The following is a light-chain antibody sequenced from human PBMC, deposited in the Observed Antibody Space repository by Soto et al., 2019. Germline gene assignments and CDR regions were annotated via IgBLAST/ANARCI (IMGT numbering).Light chain of an antibody. J-gene: IGKJ1*01. CDR2: GAS. V-gene: IGKV3-15*01. CDR1: QNISSN. CDR3: QQYNNWLWT. Sequence: EKVMTQSPATLSVSPGERATLSCRASQNISSNLAWYQQKPGQAPRVLIDGASTRATGIPARFSGSGSGTQFTLTISSLQSEDFALYYCQQYNNWLWTFGQGTKVEIK.